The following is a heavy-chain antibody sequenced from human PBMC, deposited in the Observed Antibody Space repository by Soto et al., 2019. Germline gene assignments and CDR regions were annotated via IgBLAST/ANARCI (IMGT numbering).Heavy chain of an antibody. V-gene: IGHV3-9*01. J-gene: IGHJ4*02. Sequence: EVQLVESGGALVQPGRSLRLSCAASGFTFDDYAMHWVRQTPGKGLEWVSGISWNSGSIGYADSVKGRFTISRDNTKNSLYLQMNSLRAEDTALYYCAKDSWGSNGWGYYFHYWGQGTLVTVSS. CDR3: AKDSWGSNGWGYYFHY. CDR2: ISWNSGSI. CDR1: GFTFDDYA. D-gene: IGHD3-10*01.